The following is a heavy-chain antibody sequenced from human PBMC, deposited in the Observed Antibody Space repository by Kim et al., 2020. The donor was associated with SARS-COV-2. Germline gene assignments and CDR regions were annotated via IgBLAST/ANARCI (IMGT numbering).Heavy chain of an antibody. CDR3: ARDRVIHPKVELRKNYYYYGMDV. CDR1: GASFSDYS. V-gene: IGHV4-59*01. D-gene: IGHD1-7*01. J-gene: IGHJ6*02. CDR2: VYHSGRT. Sequence: SETLSLTCTLSGASFSDYSWTWIRQPPGKGLEWVGSVYHSGRTSYNSSLKSRVTISLDTSKNQISLKVISVTPADSAIYYCARDRVIHPKVELRKNYYYYGMDVGGQGTKVTVSS.